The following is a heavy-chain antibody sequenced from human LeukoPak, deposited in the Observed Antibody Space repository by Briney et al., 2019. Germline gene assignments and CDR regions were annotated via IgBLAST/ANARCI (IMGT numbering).Heavy chain of an antibody. Sequence: SETLSLTCAVSGYPISSGYYWGWIRQPPGKGLEWIGSIYHSGNTYYNPSLKSRVTTSVDTSKNEFSLKVSSVTAADTAVYYCARDRASGRAFDIWGQGTMVTVSS. D-gene: IGHD1-14*01. CDR3: ARDRASGRAFDI. CDR2: IYHSGNT. V-gene: IGHV4-38-2*02. CDR1: GYPISSGYY. J-gene: IGHJ3*02.